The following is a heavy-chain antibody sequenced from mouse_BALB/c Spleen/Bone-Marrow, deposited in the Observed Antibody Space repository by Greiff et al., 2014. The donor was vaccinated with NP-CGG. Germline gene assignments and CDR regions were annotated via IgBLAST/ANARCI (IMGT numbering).Heavy chain of an antibody. Sequence: DVHLVESGGDLAKPGGSLKLSCAASGFTFSHFGMSWVRQTPDKRLEWVATISSGGSYTYYPDSLKGRFTISRDNAKNTLYLQMSSLKSEDTAMYYCASPHYYNSSPWWYFDVWGAGTTVTVSS. CDR2: ISSGGSYT. D-gene: IGHD1-1*01. V-gene: IGHV5-6*01. J-gene: IGHJ1*01. CDR3: ASPHYYNSSPWWYFDV. CDR1: GFTFSHFG.